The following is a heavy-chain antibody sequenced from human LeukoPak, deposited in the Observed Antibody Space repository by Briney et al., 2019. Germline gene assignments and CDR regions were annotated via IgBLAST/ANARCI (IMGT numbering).Heavy chain of an antibody. CDR1: GYTFTSYG. CDR3: ARTVGLRGIVVVPASHDY. Sequence: ASVKVSCKASGYTFTSYGISWVRQAPGQGLEWMGWISAYNGNTNYAQKLQGRVTMTTDTSTSTAYMELRSLRSDDTAVYYCARTVGLRGIVVVPASHDYWGQGTLVTVSS. D-gene: IGHD2-2*01. CDR2: ISAYNGNT. J-gene: IGHJ4*02. V-gene: IGHV1-18*01.